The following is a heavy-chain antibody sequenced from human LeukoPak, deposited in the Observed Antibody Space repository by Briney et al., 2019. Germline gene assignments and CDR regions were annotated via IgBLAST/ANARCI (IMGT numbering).Heavy chain of an antibody. Sequence: GGSLRLSCAASGFTFSSYEMNWVRQAPGKGLEWVSYISSSGSTIYYADSVKGRFTISRDNSKNTLYLQMNSLRAEDTAVYYCAKRSSSGWNGDYWGQGTLVTVSS. CDR1: GFTFSSYE. J-gene: IGHJ4*02. V-gene: IGHV3-48*03. CDR3: AKRSSSGWNGDY. CDR2: ISSSGSTI. D-gene: IGHD6-19*01.